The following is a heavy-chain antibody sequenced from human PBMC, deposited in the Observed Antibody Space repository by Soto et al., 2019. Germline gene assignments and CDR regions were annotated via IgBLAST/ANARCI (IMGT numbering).Heavy chain of an antibody. D-gene: IGHD2-2*01. V-gene: IGHV4-39*01. CDR3: TSRTKGTPPSY. CDR2: IYYSGGT. Sequence: PSETLSLTCTVSGASIIYNDGYWGWIRQPPGKGLEWIGNIYYSGGTSYNPSLKSRVTMYIDTSKSQFSLKLSSVTAADTAVYFGTSRTKGTPPSYRGQRTLVTVSS. CDR1: GASIIYNDGY. J-gene: IGHJ4*02.